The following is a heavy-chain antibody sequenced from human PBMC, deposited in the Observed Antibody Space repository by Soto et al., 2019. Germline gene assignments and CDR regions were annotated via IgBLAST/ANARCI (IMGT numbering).Heavy chain of an antibody. CDR1: GGSISSGGYY. V-gene: IGHV4-31*03. CDR3: LSSGTSGYYGMDV. Sequence: PSETLSLTCTVSGGSISSGGYYWSWIRQHPGKGLEWIGYIYYSGSTYYNPSLKSRVTISVDTSKNQFSLKLSSVTAADTAVYYCLSSGTSGYYGMDVWGQGTTVTVSS. CDR2: IYYSGST. D-gene: IGHD3-10*01. J-gene: IGHJ6*02.